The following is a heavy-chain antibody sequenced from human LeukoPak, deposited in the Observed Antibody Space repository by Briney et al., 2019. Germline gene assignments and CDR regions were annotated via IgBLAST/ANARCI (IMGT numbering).Heavy chain of an antibody. CDR2: INPNSGGT. D-gene: IGHD3-16*02. V-gene: IGHV1-2*02. J-gene: IGHJ3*02. Sequence: GASVKVSCKASGYTFTGYYMHWVRQAPGQGLEWMGWINPNSGGTNYAQKFQGRVTMTRDTSISTAYMELSRLRSDDTAVYYCARLKLEVKFYDYVWGSYRSHDAFDIWGQGTMVTVSS. CDR1: GYTFTGYY. CDR3: ARLKLEVKFYDYVWGSYRSHDAFDI.